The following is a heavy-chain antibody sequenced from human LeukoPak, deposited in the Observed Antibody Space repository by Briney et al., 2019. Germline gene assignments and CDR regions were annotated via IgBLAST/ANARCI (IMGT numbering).Heavy chain of an antibody. CDR2: ISWNSGSI. Sequence: GGSLRLSCAASGFTFDDYAMHWVRQAPGKGLEWVSGISWNSGSIGYADSVKGRFTISRDNAKNSLYLQMNSLRAEDMALYYCAKGVWELLGDGVYFDYWGQGTLVTVSS. J-gene: IGHJ4*02. D-gene: IGHD1-26*01. CDR3: AKGVWELLGDGVYFDY. CDR1: GFTFDDYA. V-gene: IGHV3-9*03.